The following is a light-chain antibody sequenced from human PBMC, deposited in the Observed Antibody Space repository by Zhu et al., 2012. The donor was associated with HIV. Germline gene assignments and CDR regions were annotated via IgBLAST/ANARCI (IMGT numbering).Light chain of an antibody. CDR1: ESVSSS. CDR2: DAS. J-gene: IGKJ2*01. Sequence: EIVLTQSPATLSLSPGERATLSCRASESVSSSLNWYQQKLGQAPRLLIYDASKRAPGIPARFSGSGSETDFTLTISSLEPEDFAVYYCQHYVPSPMYTFGLGDQGWRSN. CDR3: QHYVPSPMYT. V-gene: IGKV3-11*01.